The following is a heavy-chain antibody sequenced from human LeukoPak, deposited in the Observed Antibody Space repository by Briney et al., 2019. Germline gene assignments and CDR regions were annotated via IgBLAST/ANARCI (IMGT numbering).Heavy chain of an antibody. CDR1: GGSFSGYY. CDR3: ARGIAAAGTKHYYYYYGMDV. Sequence: SETLSLTCAVYGGSFSGYYWSWIRQPPGKGLEWIGEINHSGSTNYNPSLKSRVTISVDTSKNQFSLKLSSVTAADTAVYYCARGIAAAGTKHYYYYYGMDVWGQGTTVTVSS. CDR2: INHSGST. V-gene: IGHV4-34*01. D-gene: IGHD6-13*01. J-gene: IGHJ6*02.